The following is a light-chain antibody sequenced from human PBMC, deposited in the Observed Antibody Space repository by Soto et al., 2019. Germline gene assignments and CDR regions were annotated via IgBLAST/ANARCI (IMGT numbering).Light chain of an antibody. J-gene: IGKJ3*01. CDR2: DTS. Sequence: EVVLTQSPATLALSPGERATLSCSASQSVSSYLAWYQQKPGQTPRLLIYDTSTISTGIPARFRGGGSGTDFVLIMNSMEPEDFAVYYCHQRSNWPRITCGPGTKVDIK. V-gene: IGKV3-11*01. CDR1: QSVSSY. CDR3: HQRSNWPRIT.